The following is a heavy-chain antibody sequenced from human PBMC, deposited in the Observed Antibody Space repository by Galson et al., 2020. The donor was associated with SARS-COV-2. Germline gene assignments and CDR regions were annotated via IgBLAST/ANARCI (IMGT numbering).Heavy chain of an antibody. J-gene: IGHJ5*02. Sequence: GESLKLSCNVSGYRFTNYWIGWVRQMPGKRLEWMGIIYPGDSDTRYNPSFQGQVTISVDKSVNTAYLQWSSLKASDSAIYYCARGITENWFDPWGQGTLVTVSS. CDR1: GYRFTNYW. D-gene: IGHD1-20*01. CDR3: ARGITENWFDP. CDR2: IYPGDSDT. V-gene: IGHV5-51*01.